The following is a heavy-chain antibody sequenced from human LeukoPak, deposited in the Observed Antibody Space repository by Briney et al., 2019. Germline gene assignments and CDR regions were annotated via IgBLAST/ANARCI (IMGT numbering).Heavy chain of an antibody. CDR3: ARDKVIDSSGAFDP. CDR1: GGSISSSSYY. J-gene: IGHJ5*02. D-gene: IGHD3-22*01. V-gene: IGHV4-39*07. CDR2: IYYSGST. Sequence: SETLSLTCTVSGGSISSSSYYWGWIRQPPGKGLEWIGSIYYSGSTYYNPSLKSRVTISVDTSKNQFSLKLSSVTAADTAVYYCARDKVIDSSGAFDPWGQGTLVTVSS.